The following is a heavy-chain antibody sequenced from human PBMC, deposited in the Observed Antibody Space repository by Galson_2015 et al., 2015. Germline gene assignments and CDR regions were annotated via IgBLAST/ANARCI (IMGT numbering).Heavy chain of an antibody. CDR2: IYPGDSDT. Sequence: QSGAEVKKPGESLQISCKGSGYSFTSYWIGWVRQMPGKGLEWMGIIYPGDSDTRYSPSFQGQVTISADESISTAYLQWSSLKASDTAMYYCARPHYYGSGSYYNDAFDIWGQGTMVTVSS. D-gene: IGHD3-10*01. V-gene: IGHV5-51*01. J-gene: IGHJ3*02. CDR1: GYSFTSYW. CDR3: ARPHYYGSGSYYNDAFDI.